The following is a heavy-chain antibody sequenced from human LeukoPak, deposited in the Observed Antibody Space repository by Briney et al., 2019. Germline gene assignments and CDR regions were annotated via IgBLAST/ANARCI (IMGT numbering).Heavy chain of an antibody. CDR1: GFTFSSYV. CDR3: AKGSVSMAGTPGDV. V-gene: IGHV3-23*01. D-gene: IGHD6-19*01. CDR2: IGGGGYST. Sequence: GGSLRLSCAASGFTFSSYVMNWVRQAPGKGLEWVSTIGGGGYSTYYADSVKSRFTISRDNSKNTLFLQMNSLRAEDTAIYYCAKGSVSMAGTPGDVWGQGTTVTVSS. J-gene: IGHJ6*02.